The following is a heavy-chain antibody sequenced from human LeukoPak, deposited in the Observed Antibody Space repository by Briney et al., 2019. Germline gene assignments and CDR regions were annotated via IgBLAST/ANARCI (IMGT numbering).Heavy chain of an antibody. D-gene: IGHD6-13*01. V-gene: IGHV3-30-3*01. CDR1: RFTFSSYA. J-gene: IGHJ4*02. CDR3: ARDGSGAGLCDY. Sequence: GRSLRLSCAASRFTFSSYAMHWVRQAPGKGLEWVAVISYDGSNKYYADSVKGRFTISRDNSKNTLYLQMNSLRAEDTAVYYCARDGSGAGLCDYWGQGTLVTVSS. CDR2: ISYDGSNK.